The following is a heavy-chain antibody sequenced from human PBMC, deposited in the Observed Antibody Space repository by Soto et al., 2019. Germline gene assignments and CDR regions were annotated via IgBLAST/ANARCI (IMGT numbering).Heavy chain of an antibody. CDR2: IYWDDTK. CDR3: AHPYGGRSLS. J-gene: IGHJ5*02. D-gene: IGHD1-26*01. Sequence: QITLKESGPTLVKPTQTLTLTCTFSGFSLPTDRVGVGWIRQPPGKALEWLAVIYWDDTKTYRPSLKSRLTTTNATSKNQVPLTITDMDPVDTATYYFAHPYGGRSLSWGQATLVTVS. V-gene: IGHV2-5*02. CDR1: GFSLPTDRVG.